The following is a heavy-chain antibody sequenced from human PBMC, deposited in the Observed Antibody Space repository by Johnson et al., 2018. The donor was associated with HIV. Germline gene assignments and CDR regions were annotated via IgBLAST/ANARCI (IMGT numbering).Heavy chain of an antibody. V-gene: IGHV3-7*03. Sequence: VQLVESGGNLVQPGGSLRLSCAASGFTFSNYWMSWVRQAPGKGLEWVANIKQDGSEKYYVDSVKGRFTISRDNAKNSLYLQMNSLRAEDTALYYCAKDREGRAYCGGDCAFDAFDIWGQGTMVTVSS. CDR1: GFTFSNYW. D-gene: IGHD2-21*02. CDR2: IKQDGSEK. CDR3: AKDREGRAYCGGDCAFDAFDI. J-gene: IGHJ3*02.